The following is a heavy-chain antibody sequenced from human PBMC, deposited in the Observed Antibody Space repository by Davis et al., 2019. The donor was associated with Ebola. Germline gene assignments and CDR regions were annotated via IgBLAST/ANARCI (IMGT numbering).Heavy chain of an antibody. V-gene: IGHV3-23*01. CDR3: AKGGSGWPSDYSYGLGV. CDR1: GFTFSSYA. CDR2: ITSSGGST. Sequence: GGSLRLSCAASGFTFSSYAMTWARQVPGKGLEWVSAITSSGGSTYYGDSVKGRFTISRDNSKNTLFLQLNSLGVEDTAVYYCAKGGSGWPSDYSYGLGVWGKGTTVTVSS. D-gene: IGHD6-19*01. J-gene: IGHJ6*04.